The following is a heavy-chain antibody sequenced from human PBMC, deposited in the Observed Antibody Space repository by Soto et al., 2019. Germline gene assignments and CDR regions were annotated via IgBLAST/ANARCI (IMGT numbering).Heavy chain of an antibody. CDR1: GFTVSSNY. CDR3: AITGAGYYIV. CDR2: IFSADNT. V-gene: IGHV3-53*01. D-gene: IGHD3-3*01. J-gene: IGHJ4*02. Sequence: GGSLRLSCAASGFTVSSNYLSWVRQAPGKGLEWVSVIFSADNTHYADSVKGRFTISRDNSKNTVFLQMNSLRAEDTAVYYCAITGAGYYIVWGQGTPVTAPQ.